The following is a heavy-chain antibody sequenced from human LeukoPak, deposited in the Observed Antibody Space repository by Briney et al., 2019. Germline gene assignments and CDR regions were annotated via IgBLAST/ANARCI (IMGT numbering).Heavy chain of an antibody. D-gene: IGHD5-18*01. V-gene: IGHV3-11*06. J-gene: IGHJ6*03. Sequence: PGGSLRLSCAASGFTFSDYYMSWVRQAPGKGLEWVSSISSSSSYIYYADSVKGRFTISRDNAKNSLYLQMNSLRAEDTAVYYCAKLDGYSYGSPYYYYYMDVWGKGTTVTISS. CDR2: ISSSSSYI. CDR3: AKLDGYSYGSPYYYYYMDV. CDR1: GFTFSDYY.